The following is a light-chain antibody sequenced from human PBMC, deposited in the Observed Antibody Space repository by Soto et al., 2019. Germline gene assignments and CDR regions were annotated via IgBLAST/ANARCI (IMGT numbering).Light chain of an antibody. V-gene: IGKV1-39*01. CDR2: AAT. Sequence: DIQMTQSPSSLSASVGDRVTITCRASQSDNTYLNWYQKRKGKAPKLLIYAATSLQSGVPPRFSGIGSGTDFNLTISGLQPEDVATYYCQQSHNTPYTFG. CDR3: QQSHNTPYT. CDR1: QSDNTY. J-gene: IGKJ3*01.